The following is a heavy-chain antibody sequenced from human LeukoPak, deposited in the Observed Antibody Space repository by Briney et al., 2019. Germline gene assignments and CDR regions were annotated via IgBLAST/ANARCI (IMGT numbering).Heavy chain of an antibody. D-gene: IGHD6-19*01. V-gene: IGHV3-9*01. J-gene: IGHJ6*03. Sequence: GGSLRLSCAASGFTFDDYAMHWVRHAPGKGLEWVSGISWNSGSIGYADSVKGRFTISRDNAKNSLYLQMNSLRAEDTALYYRAKDGGGSGWYGYYYYYMDVWGKGTTVTVSS. CDR2: ISWNSGSI. CDR3: AKDGGGSGWYGYYYYYMDV. CDR1: GFTFDDYA.